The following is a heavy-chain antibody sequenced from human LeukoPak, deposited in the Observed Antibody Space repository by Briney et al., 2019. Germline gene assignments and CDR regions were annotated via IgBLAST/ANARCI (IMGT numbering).Heavy chain of an antibody. V-gene: IGHV3-21*01. Sequence: GGSLRLSCAASGFTFSSYSMNWVRQAPGKGLEWVSSISSSSSYIYYADSVKGRFTISGDNAKNSLYLQMNSLRAEDTAVYYCARDPFRTVVVPAASWWFDPWGQGTLVTVSS. D-gene: IGHD2-2*01. CDR1: GFTFSSYS. CDR2: ISSSSSYI. CDR3: ARDPFRTVVVPAASWWFDP. J-gene: IGHJ5*02.